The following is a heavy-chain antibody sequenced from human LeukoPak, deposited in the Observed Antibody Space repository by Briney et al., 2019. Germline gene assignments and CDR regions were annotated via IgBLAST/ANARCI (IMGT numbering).Heavy chain of an antibody. V-gene: IGHV4-34*01. CDR1: GGSFSGYY. J-gene: IGHJ4*02. CDR3: ARRRGYCSSTSCYLDY. CDR2: INHSGST. D-gene: IGHD2-2*01. Sequence: SETLSLTCAVYGGSFSGYYWSWIRQPPGKGLEWIGEINHSGSTNYNPSLKSRVTISVDTSKNQFSLKLSSATAADTAVYYCARRRGYCSSTSCYLDYWGQGTLVTVSS.